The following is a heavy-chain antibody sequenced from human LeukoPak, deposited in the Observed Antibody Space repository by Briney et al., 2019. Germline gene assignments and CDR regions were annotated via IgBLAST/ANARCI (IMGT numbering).Heavy chain of an antibody. D-gene: IGHD3-16*01. CDR2: INPSTGGT. CDR1: GYTFTDLY. J-gene: IGHJ4*02. Sequence: ASVKVSCKASGYTFTDLYIHWVRQAPGQGLEWMGWINPSTGGTRYAQKFQDRVTMTRDTSISTVYMELSRLRPDDTAVYYCARWGGNFDSWGQGTLVTVSP. CDR3: ARWGGNFDS. V-gene: IGHV1-2*02.